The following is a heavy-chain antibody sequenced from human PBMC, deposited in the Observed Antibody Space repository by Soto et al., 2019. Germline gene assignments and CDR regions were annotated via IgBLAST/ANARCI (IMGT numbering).Heavy chain of an antibody. V-gene: IGHV3-7*01. CDR1: GFTFSEYW. CDR3: ARGTVAPGLDY. CDR2: IKGDGSEK. J-gene: IGHJ4*02. Sequence: EVQLVESGGGLVQAGGSLRLSCAASGFTFSEYWVNWVRQTPGKGLEWVANIKGDGSEKYYVDSLKGRFTISRDNAKNSLYLQINSLRAEGTAVYYCARGTVAPGLDYWGQGTLVTVSS. D-gene: IGHD4-17*01.